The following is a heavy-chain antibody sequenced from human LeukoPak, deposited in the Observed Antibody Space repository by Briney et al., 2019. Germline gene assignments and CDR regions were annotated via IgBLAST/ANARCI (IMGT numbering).Heavy chain of an antibody. Sequence: SGGSLRLSCAASGVTFSSYGKNSVPQAPGRGLGGVSSITRSSSDIYYADSVKGRFTISRDNAKNSLYLQMNSLRVEDTAVYYCARDRGFEMGLFDYWGQGTLVTVSS. CDR2: ITRSSSDI. D-gene: IGHD3-10*01. CDR3: ARDRGFEMGLFDY. J-gene: IGHJ4*02. CDR1: GVTFSSYG. V-gene: IGHV3-21*01.